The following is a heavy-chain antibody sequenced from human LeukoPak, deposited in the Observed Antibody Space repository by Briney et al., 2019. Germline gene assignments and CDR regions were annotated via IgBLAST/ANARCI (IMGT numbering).Heavy chain of an antibody. V-gene: IGHV3-33*06. CDR3: AKPYYDFWSGYYGVFDY. D-gene: IGHD3-3*01. CDR1: GFPFSSYG. CDR2: IWPDGSTK. J-gene: IGHJ4*02. Sequence: PGRSLRLSCTASGFPFSSYGMHWVRQAPGKGLVWVTVIWPDGSTKYYADSVKGRFTVSRDNSMNTLYLQMNSLRAEDTAVYYCAKPYYDFWSGYYGVFDYWGQGTLVTVSS.